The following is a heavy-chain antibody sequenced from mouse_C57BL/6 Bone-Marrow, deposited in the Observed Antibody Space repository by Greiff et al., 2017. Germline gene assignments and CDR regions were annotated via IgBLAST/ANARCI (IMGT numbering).Heavy chain of an antibody. J-gene: IGHJ1*03. CDR3: AIPITTVEDFDV. CDR2: LYPRDGST. Sequence: VQLQESGPELVKPGASVKLSCKASGYTFTSYDINWVKQRPGQGLEWLGWLYPRDGSTKYNEKFKGKATLTVDTSSSTAYMELHSLTSEDSAVYFCAIPITTVEDFDVGGTGTTVTVSS. CDR1: GYTFTSYD. V-gene: IGHV1-85*01. D-gene: IGHD1-1*01.